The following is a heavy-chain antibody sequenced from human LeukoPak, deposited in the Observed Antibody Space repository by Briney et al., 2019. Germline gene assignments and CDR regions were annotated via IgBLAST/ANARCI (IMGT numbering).Heavy chain of an antibody. J-gene: IGHJ4*02. CDR3: TPGPALNGPEATFDY. D-gene: IGHD1-1*01. V-gene: IGHV3-23*01. CDR2: ITASGDST. CDR1: GFPFSSYP. Sequence: PGGSLRLSCAGSGFPFSSYPISWVRQPPGKGLEWVSAITASGDSTYSADSVKGRFTISRDDSKNTAYLQMNSLKTEDTAVYYCTPGPALNGPEATFDYWGQGALVTVSS.